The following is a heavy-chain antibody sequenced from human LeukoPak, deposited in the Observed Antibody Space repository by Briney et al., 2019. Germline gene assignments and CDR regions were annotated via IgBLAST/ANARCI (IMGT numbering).Heavy chain of an antibody. D-gene: IGHD2-15*01. CDR2: IYHSGST. J-gene: IGHJ5*02. V-gene: IGHV4-59*12. CDR3: ARGVGYCSGGSCYDRANNWFDP. CDR1: GGSISSYY. Sequence: SETLSLTCTVSGGSISSYYWSWIRQPPGKGLEWIGYIYHSGSTYYNPSLKSRVTISVDRSKNQFSLKLSSVTAADTAVYYCARGVGYCSGGSCYDRANNWFDPWGQGTLVTVSS.